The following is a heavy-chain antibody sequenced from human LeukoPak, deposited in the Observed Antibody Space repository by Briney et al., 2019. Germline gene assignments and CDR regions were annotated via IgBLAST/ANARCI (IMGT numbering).Heavy chain of an antibody. V-gene: IGHV1-69*04. CDR3: ARESDLISNWGSYFDF. Sequence: SVNVSCKASGGTFSSYAISWVRQAPGQGLEWMGRIIPILGIANYAQKFQGRVTITADKSTSTAYMELSSLRSEDTAVYYCARESDLISNWGSYFDFWGQGTLVSVSS. CDR1: GGTFSSYA. CDR2: IIPILGIA. J-gene: IGHJ4*02. D-gene: IGHD7-27*01.